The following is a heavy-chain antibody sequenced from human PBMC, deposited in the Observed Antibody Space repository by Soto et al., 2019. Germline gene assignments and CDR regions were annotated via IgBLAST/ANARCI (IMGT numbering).Heavy chain of an antibody. D-gene: IGHD2-8*01. J-gene: IGHJ6*02. CDR3: ATFPQVPNGMYF. V-gene: IGHV1-2*06. CDR2: INPKSGDT. Sequence: AAVKLSCKTSGYTFTAYYMYWVRQAPGQGLEWVGRINPKSGDTNYAQRFQGRVTMTRDTSINTAYLELSSLRSDDTAFYYCATFPQVPNGMYFWG. CDR1: GYTFTAYY.